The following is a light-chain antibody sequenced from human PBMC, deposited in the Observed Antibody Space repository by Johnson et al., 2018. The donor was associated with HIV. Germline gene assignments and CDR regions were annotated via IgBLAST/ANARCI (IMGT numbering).Light chain of an antibody. CDR1: SSNIGSNF. Sequence: QSVLTQPPSVSAAPGQKVTISCSGSSSNIGSNFVSWYQQVPGTAPKLLIYENNKRPSGIPDRFSGSKSGTSATLGITGLPTGDEADYYCQSWDSSLSAGYVFGTGTKVTVL. J-gene: IGLJ1*01. CDR3: QSWDSSLSAGYV. CDR2: ENN. V-gene: IGLV1-51*02.